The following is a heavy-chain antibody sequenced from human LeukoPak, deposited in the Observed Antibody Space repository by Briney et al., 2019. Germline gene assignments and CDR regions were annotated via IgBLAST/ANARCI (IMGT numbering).Heavy chain of an antibody. CDR3: AKAFDI. V-gene: IGHV3-30*18. J-gene: IGHJ3*02. Sequence: GGSLRLSCAASGFTFSSYGMHWVRQAPGKGLEWVAVISYDGSNKYYADSVKGRFTISRDNSKNTLYLQMNSLRAEDTAVYYCAKAFDIWGQGTMVTVSS. CDR1: GFTFSSYG. CDR2: ISYDGSNK.